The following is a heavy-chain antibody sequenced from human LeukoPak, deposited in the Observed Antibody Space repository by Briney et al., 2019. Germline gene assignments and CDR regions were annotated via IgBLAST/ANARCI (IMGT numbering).Heavy chain of an antibody. V-gene: IGHV3-7*01. CDR1: GSTFSSYW. CDR3: ARGGYYYDSSGYGDY. J-gene: IGHJ4*02. Sequence: GGSLRLSCAASGSTFSSYWMSWVRQAPGKGLEWVANIKQDGSEKYYVDSVKGRFTISRDNAKNSLYLQMNSLRAEDTAVYYCARGGYYYDSSGYGDYWGQGTLVTVSS. CDR2: IKQDGSEK. D-gene: IGHD3-22*01.